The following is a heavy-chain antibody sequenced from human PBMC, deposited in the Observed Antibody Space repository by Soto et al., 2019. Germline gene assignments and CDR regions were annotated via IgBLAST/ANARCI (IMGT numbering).Heavy chain of an antibody. Sequence: VQLVESGGGVVQPGRSLRLSCAASGFTFSSYGMHWVRQAPGKGLEWVAVISDDGSNKYYADSVKGRFTISRDNSKPTLWLQMNSLRPEDTAVFYCAATYSGSYYAVDYWGQGTLVTVSS. CDR3: AATYSGSYYAVDY. CDR2: ISDDGSNK. CDR1: GFTFSSYG. J-gene: IGHJ4*02. D-gene: IGHD1-26*01. V-gene: IGHV3-30*03.